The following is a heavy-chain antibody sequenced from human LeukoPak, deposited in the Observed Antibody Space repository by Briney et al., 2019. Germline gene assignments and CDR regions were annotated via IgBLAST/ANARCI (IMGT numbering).Heavy chain of an antibody. V-gene: IGHV1-69*01. CDR2: IIPIFGTA. CDR3: ARVNPLSRTDDYYYYYGMDV. CDR1: GGTFSSYA. D-gene: IGHD1/OR15-1a*01. J-gene: IGHJ6*02. Sequence: SVKVSCKASGGTFSSYAISWVRQAPGQGLEWMGGIIPIFGTANYAQKFQGRVTITADESTSTAYMELSSLRSEDTAVYYCARVNPLSRTDDYYYYYGMDVWGQGTTVTVSS.